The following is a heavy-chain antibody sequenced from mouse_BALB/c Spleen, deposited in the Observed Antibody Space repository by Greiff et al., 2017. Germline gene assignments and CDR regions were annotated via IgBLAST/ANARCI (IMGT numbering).Heavy chain of an antibody. CDR3: ARRSSYYYAMDY. V-gene: IGHV5-12-2*01. Sequence: EVQVVESGGGLVQPGGSLKLSCAASGFTFSSYTMSWVRQTPEKRLEWVAYISNGGGSTYYPDTVKGRFTISRDNAKNTLYLQMSSLKSEDTAMYYCARRSSYYYAMDYWGQGTSVTVSS. J-gene: IGHJ4*01. D-gene: IGHD1-1*01. CDR1: GFTFSSYT. CDR2: ISNGGGST.